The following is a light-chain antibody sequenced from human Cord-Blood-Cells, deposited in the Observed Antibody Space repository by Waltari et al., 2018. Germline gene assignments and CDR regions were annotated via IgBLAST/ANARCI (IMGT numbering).Light chain of an antibody. J-gene: IGKJ1*01. CDR3: QQLNSYPVT. V-gene: IGKV1-9*01. CDR1: QGISSY. Sequence: DIQLTQSPSFLSASVGDRVTITCRASQGISSYLAWYQQKPGKAPKLLIYAASTLQSGCPSRLSGSGSGTEFTLTISSLQPEDFATYYCQQLNSYPVTFGQGTKVEIK. CDR2: AAS.